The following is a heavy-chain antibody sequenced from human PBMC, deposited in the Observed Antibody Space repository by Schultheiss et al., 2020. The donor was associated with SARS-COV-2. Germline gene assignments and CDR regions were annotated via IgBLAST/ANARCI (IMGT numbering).Heavy chain of an antibody. CDR3: ARGRYCSSTSCYWGWYFDL. J-gene: IGHJ2*01. CDR2: IYYSGST. CDR1: GGSISSYY. D-gene: IGHD2-2*01. V-gene: IGHV4-39*07. Sequence: SETLSLTCTVSGGSISSYYWTWIRQPPGKGLEWIGSIYYSGSTYYNPSLKSRVTISVDTSKNQFSLKLSSVTAADTAVYYCARGRYCSSTSCYWGWYFDLWGRGTLVTV.